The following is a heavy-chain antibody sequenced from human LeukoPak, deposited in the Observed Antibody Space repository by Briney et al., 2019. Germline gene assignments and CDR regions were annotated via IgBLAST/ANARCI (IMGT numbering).Heavy chain of an antibody. CDR2: FSATDGSA. CDR1: GFTVSSYG. D-gene: IGHD3-10*01. Sequence: GGSLRLSCAASGFTVSSYGMTWVRQAPGKGLEWVSAFSATDGSAQYADSVKGRFTISRDNSKNTLYLQMNSLRAEDTAVYYCAKDYYGSGSYYGPHDYWGQGTLVTVSS. V-gene: IGHV3-23*01. J-gene: IGHJ4*02. CDR3: AKDYYGSGSYYGPHDY.